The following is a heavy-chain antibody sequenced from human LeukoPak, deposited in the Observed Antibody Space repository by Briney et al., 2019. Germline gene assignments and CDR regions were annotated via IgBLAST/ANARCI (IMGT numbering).Heavy chain of an antibody. Sequence: ASVKLSCKASGYTFTSYAMHWVRQAPGQRLEWMGWINAGNGNTKYSQKFQGRVTITRDTSASTAYMELSSLRSEDTAVYYCARDMDDFWSGYYHIDWGQGTLVTVSS. V-gene: IGHV1-3*01. CDR3: ARDMDDFWSGYYHID. D-gene: IGHD3-3*01. CDR1: GYTFTSYA. J-gene: IGHJ4*02. CDR2: INAGNGNT.